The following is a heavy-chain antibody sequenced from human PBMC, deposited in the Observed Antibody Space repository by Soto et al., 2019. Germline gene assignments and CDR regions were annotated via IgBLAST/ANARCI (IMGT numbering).Heavy chain of an antibody. CDR1: GYTFTSYG. V-gene: IGHV1-18*01. CDR3: ARDAVDTVATTLGYYCYYGMDV. CDR2: ISAYNGNT. D-gene: IGHD5-12*01. J-gene: IGHJ6*02. Sequence: QVQLVQSGAEVKKPGASVKVSCKASGYTFTSYGISWVRQAPGQGLEWMGWISAYNGNTNYAQKLQGRDTMTTDTSTSKAYRELSRGRSADTAVYYCARDAVDTVATTLGYYCYYGMDVWGQGTTVTVSS.